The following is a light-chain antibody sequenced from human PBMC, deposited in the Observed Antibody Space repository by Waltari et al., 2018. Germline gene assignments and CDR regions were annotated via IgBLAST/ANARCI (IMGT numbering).Light chain of an antibody. J-gene: IGLJ3*02. CDR1: AGAVTSGNY. CDR3: LLYDRSDQV. CDR2: SPT. V-gene: IGLV7-43*01. Sequence: QTVVTQEPSLTVSPGGAVTLPCASSAGAVTSGNYPNWIQQKPGQVPRSLMHSPTNRHAGTPARFSGSLLGGKAALTLSGVQPEDEAEYYCLLYDRSDQVFGGGTKLTVL.